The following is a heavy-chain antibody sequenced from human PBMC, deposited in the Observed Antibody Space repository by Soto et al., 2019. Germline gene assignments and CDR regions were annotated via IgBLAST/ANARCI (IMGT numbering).Heavy chain of an antibody. CDR1: GFTFSASA. Sequence: RWSLRLSCAASGFTFSASALHSVCQASWKGTEWGGRIRSKDTSYATAYAASVKGRFTISRDDSKNTAYLQMNSLKTDETAVYYCTHQLYDSSRQQGFWGQGTLVTVSS. V-gene: IGHV3-73*01. J-gene: IGHJ4*02. CDR2: IRSKDTSYAT. D-gene: IGHD3-22*01. CDR3: THQLYDSSRQQGF.